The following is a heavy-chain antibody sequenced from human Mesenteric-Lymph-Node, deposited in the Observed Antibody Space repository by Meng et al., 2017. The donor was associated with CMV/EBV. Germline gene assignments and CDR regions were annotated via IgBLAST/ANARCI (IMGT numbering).Heavy chain of an antibody. D-gene: IGHD6-13*01. CDR1: GASITSYY. CDR3: ARDLGQQLDHDAFDI. V-gene: IGHV4-4*08. CDR2: IYNSGST. Sequence: SETLSLTCTVSGASITSYYWSWIRQPPGKGLEWIAYIYNSGSTNYNPSLKSRVTISVDTSKNQFSLKLSSVTAADTAVYYCARDLGQQLDHDAFDIWGQGTMVTVSS. J-gene: IGHJ3*02.